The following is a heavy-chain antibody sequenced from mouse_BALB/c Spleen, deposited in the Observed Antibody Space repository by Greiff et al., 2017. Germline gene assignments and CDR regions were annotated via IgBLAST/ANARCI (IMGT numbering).Heavy chain of an antibody. CDR2: IYPSDSYT. V-gene: IGHV1-69*02. Sequence: QVQLQQPGAELVRPGASVKLSCKASGYTFTSYWINWVKQRPGQGLEWIGNIYPSDSYTNYNQKFKDKATLTVDKSSSTAYMQLSSPTSEDSAVYYCTRSEAYGYPGYWGQGTTLTVSS. CDR1: GYTFTSYW. J-gene: IGHJ2*01. CDR3: TRSEAYGYPGY. D-gene: IGHD2-2*01.